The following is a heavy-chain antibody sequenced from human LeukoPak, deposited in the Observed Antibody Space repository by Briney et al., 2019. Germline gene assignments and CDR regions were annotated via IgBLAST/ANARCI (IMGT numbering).Heavy chain of an antibody. J-gene: IGHJ3*02. CDR3: ARGPYSYYGSGSYYNPTWAFDI. Sequence: ASVKVSCKASGYTFTSYYMHWVRQAPGQGLEWMGIINPSGGSTSYAQKFQGRVTMTRDTSTSAVYMELSSLRSEDTAVYYCARGPYSYYGSGSYYNPTWAFDIWGQGTMVTVSS. D-gene: IGHD3-10*01. CDR2: INPSGGST. CDR1: GYTFTSYY. V-gene: IGHV1-46*01.